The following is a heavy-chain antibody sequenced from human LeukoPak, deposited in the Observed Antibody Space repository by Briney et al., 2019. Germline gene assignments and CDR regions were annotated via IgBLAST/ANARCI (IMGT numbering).Heavy chain of an antibody. CDR2: INPSGGST. CDR1: GYTFTSYY. J-gene: IGHJ4*02. CDR3: ARDTSGGSCDY. Sequence: ASVKVSCKASGYTFTSYYMHWVRQAPGQGLEWMGIINPSGGSTSYAQKFQGRVTMTRDMSISTAYMELSRLRSDDTAVYYCARDTSGGSCDYWGQGTLVTVSS. V-gene: IGHV1-46*01. D-gene: IGHD2-15*01.